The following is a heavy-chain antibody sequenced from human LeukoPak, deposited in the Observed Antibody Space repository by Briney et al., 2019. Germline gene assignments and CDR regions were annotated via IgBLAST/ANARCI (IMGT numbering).Heavy chain of an antibody. CDR3: AGDQGTTLDAFDI. D-gene: IGHD1-7*01. CDR1: GDRVSSNTAA. CDR2: TYYRSKWYN. J-gene: IGHJ3*02. Sequence: SQTLSLTCGISGDRVSSNTAAWNWIRQSPSGGLEWLGRTYYRSKWYNDYAVSVKSRISITPDTSKNQFSLQLNSVTPDDTAVYFCAGDQGTTLDAFDIWGQGTMVTVSS. V-gene: IGHV6-1*01.